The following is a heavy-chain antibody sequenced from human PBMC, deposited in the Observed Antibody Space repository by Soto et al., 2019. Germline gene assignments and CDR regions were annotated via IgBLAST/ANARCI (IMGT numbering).Heavy chain of an antibody. CDR2: ISYSGPT. CDR3: ARRYNSYMDV. V-gene: IGHV4-59*01. J-gene: IGHJ6*03. CDR1: GDSIISYY. Sequence: QVQLQESGPGLVEPSGTVSLTCSVSGDSIISYYWSWIRQPPGKGLEWIGYISYSGPTNYSPSLKSRVTMSVDTSKNQFSLKLTSVAAADTAVYYCARRYNSYMDVWGKGTTVTVSS.